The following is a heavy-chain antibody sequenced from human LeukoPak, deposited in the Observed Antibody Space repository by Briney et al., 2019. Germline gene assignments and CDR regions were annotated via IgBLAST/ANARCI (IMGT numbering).Heavy chain of an antibody. CDR1: GYSITGYY. D-gene: IGHD1-26*01. CDR2: INPNSGGT. Sequence: ASVKVSCKASGYSITGYYIHWVRQAPGQGLEWMGWINPNSGGTNYAQNFQGRVTMTRDTSISTAYMELTRLRSDDTAVYYCARDLKRSRARWENLGFDPWGQGTLVTVSS. V-gene: IGHV1-2*02. CDR3: ARDLKRSRARWENLGFDP. J-gene: IGHJ5*02.